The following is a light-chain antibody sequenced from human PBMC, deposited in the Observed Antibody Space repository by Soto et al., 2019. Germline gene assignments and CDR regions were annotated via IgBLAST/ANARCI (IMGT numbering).Light chain of an antibody. Sequence: QSVLTQPASVSGSPGQSIAISCTGTSSDVGNYNYVSWYQQHPGKAPKLMIYDVSNRPSGVSNRFSGSKSGNTASLTISGLQPEDEADYYCNSYTSSSTYDFGTGTKVTVL. J-gene: IGLJ1*01. CDR1: SSDVGNYNY. CDR3: NSYTSSSTYD. CDR2: DVS. V-gene: IGLV2-14*03.